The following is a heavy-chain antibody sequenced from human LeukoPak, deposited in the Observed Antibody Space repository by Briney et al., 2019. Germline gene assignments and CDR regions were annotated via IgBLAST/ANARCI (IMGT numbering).Heavy chain of an antibody. CDR3: AELGITMIGGV. CDR1: GFSFSNCG. V-gene: IGHV3-30*02. Sequence: GGSLRLSCAASGFSFSNCGMHWVRQAPGKGLEWVAFIRYDGTNKYVDSVKGRFTISRDNAKNSLYLQMNSLRAEDTAVYYCAELGITMIGGVWGKGTTVTISS. J-gene: IGHJ6*04. CDR2: IRYDGTNK. D-gene: IGHD3-10*02.